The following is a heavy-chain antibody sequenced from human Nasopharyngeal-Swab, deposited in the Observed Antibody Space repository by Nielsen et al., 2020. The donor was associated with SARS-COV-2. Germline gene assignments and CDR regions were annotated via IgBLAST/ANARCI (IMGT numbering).Heavy chain of an antibody. CDR3: ARERGSSGWYYYYYGMDV. Sequence: DSVKVSCKASGYTFTSYGISWVRQAPGQGLEWMGWISAYNGNTNYAQKLQGRVTMTTDTSTSTAYMELRSLRSDDTAVYYCARERGSSGWYYYYYGMDVWGQGTTVTVSS. CDR2: ISAYNGNT. D-gene: IGHD6-19*01. CDR1: GYTFTSYG. V-gene: IGHV1-18*01. J-gene: IGHJ6*02.